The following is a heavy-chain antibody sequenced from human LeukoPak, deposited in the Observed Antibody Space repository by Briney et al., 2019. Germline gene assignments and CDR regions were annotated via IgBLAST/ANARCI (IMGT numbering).Heavy chain of an antibody. V-gene: IGHV3-20*01. Sequence: PAGSLRLSCAASGFIFDDYGMSWVRQAPGKGLEWVSGINWNGGSTGYADSVKGGFTISRDNAKNSLYLQMNSLRAEDTALYHCARERIAVAGKVWFDPWGQGTLVTVSS. CDR3: ARERIAVAGKVWFDP. D-gene: IGHD6-19*01. CDR2: INWNGGST. CDR1: GFIFDDYG. J-gene: IGHJ5*02.